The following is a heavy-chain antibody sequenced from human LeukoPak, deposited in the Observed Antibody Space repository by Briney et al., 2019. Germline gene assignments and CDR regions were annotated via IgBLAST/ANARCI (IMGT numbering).Heavy chain of an antibody. CDR1: GFTFSSYS. CDR3: ARETHTMVRGVPDY. Sequence: GGSLRLSCAASGFTFSSYSMNWVRQAPGKGLEWVSYISSSSSTIYYADSVKGRFTISRDNAKNSPYLQMNSLRAEDTAVYYCARETHTMVRGVPDYWGQGTLVTVSS. D-gene: IGHD3-10*01. J-gene: IGHJ4*02. V-gene: IGHV3-48*01. CDR2: ISSSSSTI.